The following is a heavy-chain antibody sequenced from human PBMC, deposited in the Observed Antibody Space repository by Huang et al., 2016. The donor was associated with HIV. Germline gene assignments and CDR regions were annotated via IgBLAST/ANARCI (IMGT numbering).Heavy chain of an antibody. CDR3: ARDRKYDNAWYWFDP. CDR2: IIPICGTP. J-gene: IGHJ5*02. Sequence: QVQLVQSGAEVKKPGSSVRVSCEASGGTFSSYAINGVRQAPGQGLEWMGGIIPICGTPNYAQKFQGRVTITADESTSTAYMELSSLRSDDTAVYYCARDRKYDNAWYWFDPWGQGTLVTVSS. D-gene: IGHD1-1*01. CDR1: GGTFSSYA. V-gene: IGHV1-69*01.